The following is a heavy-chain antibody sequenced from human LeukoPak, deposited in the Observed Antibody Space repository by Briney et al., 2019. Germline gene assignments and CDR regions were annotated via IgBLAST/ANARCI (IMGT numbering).Heavy chain of an antibody. CDR1: GFTFSSYG. Sequence: EGSLRLSCAASGFTFSSYGMHWVRQAPGKGLEWVAVISYDGSNKYYADSVKGRFTISRDNSKNTLYLQMNSLRAEDTAVYYCAKDIVLMVYAPTYGMDVWGQGTTVTVSS. J-gene: IGHJ6*02. CDR3: AKDIVLMVYAPTYGMDV. V-gene: IGHV3-30*18. CDR2: ISYDGSNK. D-gene: IGHD2-8*01.